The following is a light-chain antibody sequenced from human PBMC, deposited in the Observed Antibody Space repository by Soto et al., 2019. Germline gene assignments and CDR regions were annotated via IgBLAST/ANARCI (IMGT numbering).Light chain of an antibody. CDR1: SGDVGGYNF. J-gene: IGLJ3*02. CDR2: DVT. Sequence: QSALTQPRSVSGSPGQSVTISCTGTSGDVGGYNFVSWYQQYPGKAPKLIIYDVTKRPSGVPDRFSGSKSGNTASLTISGPQAEDEADYYCCSYAGTYTLWVFGGGTQLTVL. V-gene: IGLV2-11*01. CDR3: CSYAGTYTLWV.